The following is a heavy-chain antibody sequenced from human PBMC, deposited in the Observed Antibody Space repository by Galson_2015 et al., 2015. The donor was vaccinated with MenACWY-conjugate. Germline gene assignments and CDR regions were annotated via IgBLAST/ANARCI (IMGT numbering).Heavy chain of an antibody. J-gene: IGHJ4*02. Sequence: SVKVSCKASGYTFSSYHMHWVRQAPGQGLEWMGIINPSGGGTSSAQKFQGRVTMTRDTSTSTVYMELSSLRSEDTAVYYCARVGYCSSPTCYLAFFDYWGQETLVTVSS. D-gene: IGHD2-2*01. CDR1: GYTFSSYH. V-gene: IGHV1-46*01. CDR3: ARVGYCSSPTCYLAFFDY. CDR2: INPSGGGT.